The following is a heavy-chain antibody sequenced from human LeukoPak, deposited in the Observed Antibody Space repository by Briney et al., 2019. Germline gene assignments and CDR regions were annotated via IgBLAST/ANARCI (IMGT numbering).Heavy chain of an antibody. CDR2: IHPSGYT. V-gene: IGHV4-34*01. D-gene: IGHD3-3*01. CDR3: ARGLDTYKSGVD. J-gene: IGHJ4*02. CDR1: GGSFSGFY. Sequence: SETLSLTCAVYGGSFSGFYCTWIRQPPGKGREWIGEIHPSGYTNYNPSLMSRVTLSLDTSKNQFSLRLSSVTAADTAVYFCARGLDTYKSGVDWGQGTLVTVSS.